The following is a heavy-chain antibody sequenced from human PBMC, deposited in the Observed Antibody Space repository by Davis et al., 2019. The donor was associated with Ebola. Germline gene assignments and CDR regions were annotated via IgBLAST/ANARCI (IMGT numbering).Heavy chain of an antibody. CDR1: RGTFSSYA. V-gene: IGHV3-23*01. D-gene: IGHD3-3*01. CDR3: ARDQETYYDFWSGYYTSYYGMDV. Sequence: SCKASRGTFSSYAMSWVRQAPGKGLAWVSAISGSGGSAYYADSVKGRFTISRDNSKNTLYLQMNSLRAEDTAVYYCARDQETYYDFWSGYYTSYYGMDVWGQGTTVTVSS. CDR2: ISGSGGSA. J-gene: IGHJ6*02.